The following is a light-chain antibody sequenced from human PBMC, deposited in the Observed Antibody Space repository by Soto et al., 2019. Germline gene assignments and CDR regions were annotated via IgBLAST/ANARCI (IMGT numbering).Light chain of an antibody. V-gene: IGLV2-14*01. Sequence: QSVLTQPASVSGSPRQSITISCTGTSGDVGGYNYVSWYQLDPGKAPKLIIYEVNNRPSGVSNRFSGSKSGNTASLTISGLQAEDEADYYCTSYTSSGPWVFGGGTQLTVL. CDR3: TSYTSSGPWV. CDR1: SGDVGGYNY. J-gene: IGLJ3*02. CDR2: EVN.